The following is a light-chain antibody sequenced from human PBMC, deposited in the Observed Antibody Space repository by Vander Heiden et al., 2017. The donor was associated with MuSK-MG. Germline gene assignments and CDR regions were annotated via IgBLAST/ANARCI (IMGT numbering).Light chain of an antibody. CDR3: GPDTTSITLI. CDR1: SSDIGSYNR. V-gene: IGLV2-18*02. Sequence: QSALTQPTSVSGSPGQSVTISCTGTSSDIGSYNRVAWYPQPPGTAPNLLIYEVSCRPSGVPDRFSGSKSGNTASLTIAGLQAEDEADYYCGPDTTSITLIFGGGTKLTVL. CDR2: EVS. J-gene: IGLJ2*01.